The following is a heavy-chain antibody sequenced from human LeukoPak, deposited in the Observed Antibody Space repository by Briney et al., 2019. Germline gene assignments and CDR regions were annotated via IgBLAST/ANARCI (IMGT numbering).Heavy chain of an antibody. V-gene: IGHV4-4*09. Sequence: PSETLSLTCTVSGGSISSYYWSWIRQPPGKGLEWVGYIYTSGSTNYNPSLKSRVTISVDTSKNQFSLKLSSVTAADTAVYYCARLRFLESTWFDPWGQGTLVTVSS. D-gene: IGHD3-3*01. CDR2: IYTSGST. J-gene: IGHJ5*02. CDR1: GGSISSYY. CDR3: ARLRFLESTWFDP.